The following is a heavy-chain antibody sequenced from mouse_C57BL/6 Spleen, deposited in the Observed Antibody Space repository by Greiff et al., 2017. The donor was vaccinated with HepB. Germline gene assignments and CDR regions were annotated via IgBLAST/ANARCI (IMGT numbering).Heavy chain of an antibody. V-gene: IGHV1-64*01. J-gene: IGHJ4*01. CDR2: IHPNSGST. CDR3: ARGEHFITTVVATYYYAMDY. CDR1: GYTFTSYW. D-gene: IGHD1-1*01. Sequence: VQLQQPGAELVKPGASVKLSCKASGYTFTSYWMHWVKQRPGQGLEWIGMIHPNSGSTNYNEKFKSKATLTVDKSSSTAYMQLSSLTSEDSAVYYCARGEHFITTVVATYYYAMDYWGQGTSVTVSS.